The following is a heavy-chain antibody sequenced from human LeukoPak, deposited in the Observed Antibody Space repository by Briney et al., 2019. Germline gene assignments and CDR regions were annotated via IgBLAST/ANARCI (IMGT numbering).Heavy chain of an antibody. CDR3: AKRNFYERYYYYGMDV. Sequence: GGSLRLSCAASGFAFSSYAMSWVRQAPGKGLEWVSAISGSGGSTYYADSVKGRSIISSDNSNNTLLLQMNMLRDEAAAVYYCAKRNFYERYYYYGMDVWGQGTTVTVSS. V-gene: IGHV3-23*01. CDR1: GFAFSSYA. D-gene: IGHD5/OR15-5a*01. J-gene: IGHJ6*02. CDR2: ISGSGGST.